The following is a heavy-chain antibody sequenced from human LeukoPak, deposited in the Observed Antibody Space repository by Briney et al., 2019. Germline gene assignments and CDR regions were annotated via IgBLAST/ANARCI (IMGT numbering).Heavy chain of an antibody. CDR1: GFTFSNYA. Sequence: GGSLRLSCVASGFTFSNYAMSWVRQAPGKGLDWVSVISGSAGKIRYAGSVKGRFTISRDNSENTVYLQMNNLRAEDTAVYYCARSSYSSSSSVWGQGTMVTVSS. V-gene: IGHV3-23*01. CDR3: ARSSYSSSSSV. D-gene: IGHD6-6*01. CDR2: ISGSAGKI. J-gene: IGHJ3*01.